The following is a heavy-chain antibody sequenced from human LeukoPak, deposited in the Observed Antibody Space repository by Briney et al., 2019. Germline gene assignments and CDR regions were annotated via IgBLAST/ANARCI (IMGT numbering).Heavy chain of an antibody. Sequence: PGGSLRLSCAASGFTFSSCAMHWVRQAPGKGLEWVAVISYDGSNKYYADSVKGRFTISRDNSKNTLYLQMNSLRAEDTAVYYCARADYVWGSYRYPATFDYWGQGTLVTVSS. CDR3: ARADYVWGSYRYPATFDY. D-gene: IGHD3-16*02. CDR1: GFTFSSCA. V-gene: IGHV3-30*04. CDR2: ISYDGSNK. J-gene: IGHJ4*02.